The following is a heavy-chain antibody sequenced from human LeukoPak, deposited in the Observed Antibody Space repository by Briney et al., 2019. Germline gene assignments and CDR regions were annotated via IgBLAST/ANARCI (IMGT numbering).Heavy chain of an antibody. CDR1: GFTFSSYA. Sequence: PGGSLRLSCAGSGFTFSSYAMSWVRQAPGKGLEWVSAISGSGGSTYNADSVKGRFTISRDNSKNTLYLQMNSLRAEDTVVYYCAKPNTAMVYYYYYYYLDVWGKGTPVTVSS. CDR3: AKPNTAMVYYYYYYYLDV. D-gene: IGHD5-18*01. V-gene: IGHV3-23*01. J-gene: IGHJ6*03. CDR2: ISGSGGST.